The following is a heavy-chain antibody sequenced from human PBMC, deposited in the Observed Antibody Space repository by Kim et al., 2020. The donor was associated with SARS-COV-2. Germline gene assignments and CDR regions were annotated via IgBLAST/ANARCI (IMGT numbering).Heavy chain of an antibody. J-gene: IGHJ4*02. Sequence: GGSLRLSCAASGFTFDDYAMHWVRQAPGKGLDWVSSINWNSGDIVYADSVKGRFTISRDNAKKSLYLQMNSLRLEDTAFYYCAKGSPVIERIVDSWGRGTLVTVSS. CDR2: INWNSGDI. D-gene: IGHD1-1*01. V-gene: IGHV3-9*01. CDR3: AKGSPVIERIVDS. CDR1: GFTFDDYA.